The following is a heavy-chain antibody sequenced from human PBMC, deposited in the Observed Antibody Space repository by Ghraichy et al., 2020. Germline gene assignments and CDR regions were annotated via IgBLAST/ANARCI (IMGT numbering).Heavy chain of an antibody. CDR3: ANDLSGRYDF. D-gene: IGHD1-26*01. Sequence: GGSLRLSCAASGFTFSNYWMHWVRQVPGKGLVWVARTNEYGTFVNYADSVKGRFTISRENAKDTLYLQMNGLTAEDAAVYYCANDLSGRYDFWGPGTLVTVCS. V-gene: IGHV3-74*01. CDR2: TNEYGTFV. J-gene: IGHJ4*02. CDR1: GFTFSNYW.